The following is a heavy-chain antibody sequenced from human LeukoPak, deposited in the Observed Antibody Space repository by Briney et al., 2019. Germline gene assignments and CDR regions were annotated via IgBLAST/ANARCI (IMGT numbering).Heavy chain of an antibody. J-gene: IGHJ6*02. D-gene: IGHD6-6*01. CDR3: ARVRSIAARPMNYYYYYGMDV. Sequence: ASETLPLTCAVYGGSFSGYYWSWIRQPPGKGLEWIGEINHSGSTNYNPSLKSRVTISVDTSKNQFSLKLSSVTAADTAVYYCARVRSIAARPMNYYYYYGMDVWGQGTTVTVSS. V-gene: IGHV4-34*01. CDR2: INHSGST. CDR1: GGSFSGYY.